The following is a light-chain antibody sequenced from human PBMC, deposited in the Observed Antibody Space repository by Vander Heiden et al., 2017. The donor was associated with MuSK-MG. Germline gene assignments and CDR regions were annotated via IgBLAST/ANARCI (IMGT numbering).Light chain of an antibody. CDR2: RAS. J-gene: IGKJ4*01. Sequence: DVQLTQSPSFLSASVGDRVTITCRASQAISSFLAWYQQKPGKAPKLLISRASTLQSGVPPRFSGSESGSDFILTIISLQPEDFATYYCQQLYRYPLTFGGRTKVDI. V-gene: IGKV1-9*01. CDR1: QAISSF. CDR3: QQLYRYPLT.